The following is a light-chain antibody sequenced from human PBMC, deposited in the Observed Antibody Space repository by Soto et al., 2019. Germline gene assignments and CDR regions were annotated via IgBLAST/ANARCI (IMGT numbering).Light chain of an antibody. V-gene: IGKV1-5*03. CDR3: QHYNSYSEA. Sequence: DIQMTQSPSTLSGSVGDRVTITCRASQTISSCLAWYQQKPGKAPKLLIYNASTLKSGVPSRFSGSGSGTDFTLTISSLHPDDFATYYCQHYNSYSEAFGPGTKVELK. J-gene: IGKJ1*01. CDR2: NAS. CDR1: QTISSC.